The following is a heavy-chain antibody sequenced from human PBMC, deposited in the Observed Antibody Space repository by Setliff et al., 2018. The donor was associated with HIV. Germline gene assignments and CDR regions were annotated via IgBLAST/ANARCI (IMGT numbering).Heavy chain of an antibody. Sequence: SVKVSCKASGYTFINYGISWVRQAPGQGLEWMGWISAYNGNTNYAQQLQGRVTMTTDTSTSTAYMELRSLRSDDTAVYYCARDGYYYDGSAYSTFDYWGQGTLVTVS. D-gene: IGHD3-22*01. CDR3: ARDGYYYDGSAYSTFDY. CDR1: GYTFINYG. J-gene: IGHJ4*02. V-gene: IGHV1-18*01. CDR2: ISAYNGNT.